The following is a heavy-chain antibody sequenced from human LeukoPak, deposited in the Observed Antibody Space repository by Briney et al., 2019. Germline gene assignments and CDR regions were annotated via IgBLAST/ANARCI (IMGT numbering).Heavy chain of an antibody. CDR1: GGSFSGYY. D-gene: IGHD6-13*01. CDR3: ARGPGIAAAGNFDY. J-gene: IGHJ4*02. Sequence: SETLSLTCAVYGGSFSGYYWSWIRQPPGKGLEWIGEINHSGSTNYNPSLKSRVTISVDTSKNQFSLKLSTVTAADTAVYYCARGPGIAAAGNFDYWGQGTLVTVSS. V-gene: IGHV4-34*01. CDR2: INHSGST.